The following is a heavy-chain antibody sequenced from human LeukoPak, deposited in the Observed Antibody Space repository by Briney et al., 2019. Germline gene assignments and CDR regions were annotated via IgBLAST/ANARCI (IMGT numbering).Heavy chain of an antibody. Sequence: SGGSLRLSCAASGFTFSSYAMSWVRQAPGKGLEWVSAISGSGGSTYYADSVKGRFTISRDNSKNTLYLQMNSLRAEDTAVYYCAKDPTYYDSWCGETNGGHFDYWGQGTLVTVSS. CDR1: GFTFSSYA. CDR3: AKDPTYYDSWCGETNGGHFDY. CDR2: ISGSGGST. J-gene: IGHJ4*02. D-gene: IGHD3-3*01. V-gene: IGHV3-23*01.